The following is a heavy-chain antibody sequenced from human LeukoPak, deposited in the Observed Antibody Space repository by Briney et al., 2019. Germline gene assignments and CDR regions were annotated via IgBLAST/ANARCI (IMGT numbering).Heavy chain of an antibody. CDR3: ARIIVGATGVDY. Sequence: QSGGSLRLSCVASGFTFSSYWMHWVRQTPGKGLVWVSRINTDGSHTDYADSVKGRFTVSRDNARNTLYLQMNSLRAEDTAVYYCARIIVGATGVDYXXQGTLVTVSS. J-gene: IGHJ4*02. CDR2: INTDGSHT. CDR1: GFTFSSYW. D-gene: IGHD1-26*01. V-gene: IGHV3-74*01.